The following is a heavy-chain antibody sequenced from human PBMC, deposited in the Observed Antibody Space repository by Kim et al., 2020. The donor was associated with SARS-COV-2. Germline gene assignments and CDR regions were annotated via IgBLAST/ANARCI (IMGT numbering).Heavy chain of an antibody. V-gene: IGHV3-30*02. D-gene: IGHD7-27*01. Sequence: GSNKYYADSVKGRFTISRDNSKNTLYLQMNSLRAEDTAVYYCAKDGDFDPWGQGTLVTVSS. J-gene: IGHJ5*02. CDR3: AKDGDFDP. CDR2: GSNK.